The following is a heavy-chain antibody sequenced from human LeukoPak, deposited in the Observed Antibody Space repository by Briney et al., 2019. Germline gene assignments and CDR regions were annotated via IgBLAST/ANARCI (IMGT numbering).Heavy chain of an antibody. CDR3: ARGSTRWDIWVYDRKNDAFDI. J-gene: IGHJ3*02. V-gene: IGHV3-30*03. CDR1: GFTFSSYG. D-gene: IGHD1-14*01. Sequence: GGSLRLSCAASGFTFSSYGMHWVRQAPGKGLEWVEVISYDGSNKYYADSVKGRFTISRDNSKNTLYLQMNSLRAEDTAVYYCARGSTRWDIWVYDRKNDAFDIWGQGTMVTVSS. CDR2: ISYDGSNK.